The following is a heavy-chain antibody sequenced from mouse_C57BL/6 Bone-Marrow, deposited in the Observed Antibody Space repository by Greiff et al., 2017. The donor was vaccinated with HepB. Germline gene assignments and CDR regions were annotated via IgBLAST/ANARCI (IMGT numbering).Heavy chain of an antibody. Sequence: VQLQQPGAELVKPGASVKLSCKASGYTFTSYWMQWVKQRPGQGLEWIGEIDPSDSYTNYNQKFKGKATLTVDTSSSTAYMQLSSLTSEDSAVYDCARRGYGGYWGQGTTLTVSS. CDR3: ARRGYGGY. CDR1: GYTFTSYW. CDR2: IDPSDSYT. D-gene: IGHD1-1*02. J-gene: IGHJ2*01. V-gene: IGHV1-50*01.